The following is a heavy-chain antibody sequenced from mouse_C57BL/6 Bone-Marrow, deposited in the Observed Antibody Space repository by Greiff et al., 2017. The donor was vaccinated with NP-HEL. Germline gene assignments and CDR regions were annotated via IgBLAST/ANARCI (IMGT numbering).Heavy chain of an antibody. CDR2: IDPSDSYT. J-gene: IGHJ2*01. CDR1: GYTFTSYW. V-gene: IGHV1-69*01. D-gene: IGHD1-1*02. CDR3: AREGTMGLRGDY. Sequence: QVQLKQPGAELVMPGASVKLSCKASGYTFTSYWMHWVKQRPGQGLEWIGEIDPSDSYTNYNQKFKGKSTLTVDKSSSTAYMQLSSLTSEDSAVYYCAREGTMGLRGDYWGQGTTLTVSS.